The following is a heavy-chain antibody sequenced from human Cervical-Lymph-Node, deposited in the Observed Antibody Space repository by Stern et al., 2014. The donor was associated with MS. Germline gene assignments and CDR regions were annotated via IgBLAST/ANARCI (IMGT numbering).Heavy chain of an antibody. CDR2: ISSSSSYI. Sequence: VQLVQSGGGLVKPGGSLRLSCAASGFTFSSYSMNWVRQAPGKGLEWVSSISSSSSYIYYADSVKGRFTISRDNAKNSLYLQMNSLRAEDTAVYYCARAEMATTNWFDPWGQGTLVTVSS. CDR1: GFTFSSYS. V-gene: IGHV3-21*01. CDR3: ARAEMATTNWFDP. D-gene: IGHD5-24*01. J-gene: IGHJ5*02.